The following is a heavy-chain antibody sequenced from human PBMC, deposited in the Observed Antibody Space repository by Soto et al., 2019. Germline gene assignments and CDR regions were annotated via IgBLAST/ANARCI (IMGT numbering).Heavy chain of an antibody. J-gene: IGHJ6*02. Sequence: QEQLVESGGGVVQPGKSLRLSCAASGFTFSSYGMHWVRQAPGKGLEWMAVISYDGSNKYYGDSVKGRFTISRDNSKNTLYLQMNSLRDEDTAVYYCAKDGSETYYHGMDVWGQGTTVTVSS. CDR3: AKDGSETYYHGMDV. CDR1: GFTFSSYG. CDR2: ISYDGSNK. V-gene: IGHV3-30*18. D-gene: IGHD3-10*01.